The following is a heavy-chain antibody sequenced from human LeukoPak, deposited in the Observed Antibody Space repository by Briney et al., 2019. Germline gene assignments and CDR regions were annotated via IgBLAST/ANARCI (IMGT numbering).Heavy chain of an antibody. J-gene: IGHJ4*02. Sequence: SQTLSLTCAISGDSVSSNSDAWNWIRQSPSSGLEWLGRTYYRSKWYYDYAVAVKSRTSINPDTSKNQFSLQLSSVTPEDTAVYYCARDPVGGSTIFDYWGQGTLVTVSS. CDR3: ARDPVGGSTIFDY. D-gene: IGHD1-26*01. CDR1: GDSVSSNSDA. V-gene: IGHV6-1*01. CDR2: TYYRSKWYY.